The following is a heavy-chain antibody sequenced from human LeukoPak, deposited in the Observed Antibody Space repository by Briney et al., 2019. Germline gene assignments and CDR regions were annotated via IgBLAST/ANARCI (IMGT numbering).Heavy chain of an antibody. CDR1: GGSFSGYY. CDR2: INHSGST. CDR3: ARRRY. Sequence: SEALSLTCAVYGGSFSGYYWSWIRQPPGKGLEWIGEINHSGSTNYNPSLKSRVTISVDTSKNQFSLKLSSVTAADTAVYYCARRRYWGQGTLVTVSS. J-gene: IGHJ4*02. V-gene: IGHV4-34*01.